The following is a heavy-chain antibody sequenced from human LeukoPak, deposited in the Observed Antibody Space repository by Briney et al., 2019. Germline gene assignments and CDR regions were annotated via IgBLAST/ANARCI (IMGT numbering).Heavy chain of an antibody. V-gene: IGHV2-70*11. CDR3: ARDKVGATDAFDV. Sequence: ESGPTLVNPTQTLTLTCTFSGFSLNTNGMYVSWIRQPPGKALEWLARIDWDDDKYYSTSLKTRLTISEDTSKNQVVLTMTNMDPVDTATYYCARDKVGATDAFDVWGQGTMVTVST. CDR1: GFSLNTNGMY. J-gene: IGHJ3*01. D-gene: IGHD1-26*01. CDR2: IDWDDDK.